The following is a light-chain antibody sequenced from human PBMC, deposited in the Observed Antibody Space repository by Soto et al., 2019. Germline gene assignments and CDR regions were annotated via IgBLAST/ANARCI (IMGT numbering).Light chain of an antibody. Sequence: EIVITQSPGTLSLCPGERDTLSCRASQSVSSSYLAWYQQKPGQAPRLLIYGASSRATGIPDRFSGSGSGTDFTLTISRLEPEDFAVYYCQQYGSSPPTFGQGTKVDI. CDR2: GAS. V-gene: IGKV3-20*01. CDR1: QSVSSSY. CDR3: QQYGSSPPT. J-gene: IGKJ1*01.